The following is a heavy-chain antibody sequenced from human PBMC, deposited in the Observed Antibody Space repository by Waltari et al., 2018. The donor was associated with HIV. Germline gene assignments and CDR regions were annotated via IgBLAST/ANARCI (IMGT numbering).Heavy chain of an antibody. V-gene: IGHV3-23*01. J-gene: IGHJ4*02. CDR2: HSGGGGST. CDR1: GFPFRRSG. Sequence: EVHLLESGGGLVQPGGCLRLSCAASGFPFRRSGMNWVRQTPGRGLEWVSGHSGGGGSTYYADSVKGRFTISRDSFNNTLYLHMTSLRAEDTALYFCAKSPRAAPYYFDSWGQGTQVTVSS. CDR3: AKSPRAAPYYFDS. D-gene: IGHD6-13*01.